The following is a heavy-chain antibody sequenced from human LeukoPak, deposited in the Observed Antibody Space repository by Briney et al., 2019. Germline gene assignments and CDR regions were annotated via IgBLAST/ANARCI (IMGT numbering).Heavy chain of an antibody. CDR1: GGSISSGSFY. V-gene: IGHV4-61*02. Sequence: SETLSLTCAVSGGSISSGSFYWSWIRQTAGKGLEWIGRIYPSGDSQYSPSFRSRATISLDTRNQFSLKLSSVTAADTAVYFCARGYDRNGYQSRGFDYWGQGALVNVSS. CDR3: ARGYDRNGYQSRGFDY. J-gene: IGHJ4*02. CDR2: IYPSGDS. D-gene: IGHD3-22*01.